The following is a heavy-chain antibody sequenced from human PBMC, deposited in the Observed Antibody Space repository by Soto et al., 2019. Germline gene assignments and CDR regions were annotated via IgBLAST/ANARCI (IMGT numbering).Heavy chain of an antibody. Sequence: QVQLVQSGGEVKKPGASVKVSCKASAYTFTNYGISWVRQAPGQGLEWMGWISAYNGNINYAQKFRGRVTMTTDTSTSSAYLEVSSLRSDDTAVYYCARSGISWNLREFDSWGQGILVTVSS. CDR1: AYTFTNYG. CDR2: ISAYNGNI. CDR3: ARSGISWNLREFDS. J-gene: IGHJ4*02. V-gene: IGHV1-18*01. D-gene: IGHD6-13*01.